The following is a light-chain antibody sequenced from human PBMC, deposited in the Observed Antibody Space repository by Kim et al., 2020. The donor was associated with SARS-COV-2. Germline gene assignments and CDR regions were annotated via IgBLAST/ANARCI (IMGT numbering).Light chain of an antibody. Sequence: PGQPVTNSCTGTSSDVGKYKYVSWYQQHPGKAPILIISEVSKRPAGVPDRFSGSKSGNTASLTISGLQAEDEADYYCCAYAGTYYIFGTGTKVTVL. V-gene: IGLV2-11*01. CDR1: SSDVGKYKY. CDR3: CAYAGTYYI. J-gene: IGLJ1*01. CDR2: EVS.